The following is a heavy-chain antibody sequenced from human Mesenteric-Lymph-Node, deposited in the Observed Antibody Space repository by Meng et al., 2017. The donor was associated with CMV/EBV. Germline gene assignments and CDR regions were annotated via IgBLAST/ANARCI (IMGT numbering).Heavy chain of an antibody. CDR2: INHSGST. V-gene: IGHV4-34*01. CDR1: GGSFSGYY. CDR3: ARGSSYDILTGYFDY. J-gene: IGHJ4*02. D-gene: IGHD3-9*01. Sequence: QVQLPQWGGGLLKPSGTLFVTCAVYGGSFSGYYWNWIRQSPEKGLEWIGEINHSGSTTYNPSFTSRIIISVDTSTNQISLNMSSVTAADTAVYYCARGSSYDILTGYFDYWGQGALVTVSS.